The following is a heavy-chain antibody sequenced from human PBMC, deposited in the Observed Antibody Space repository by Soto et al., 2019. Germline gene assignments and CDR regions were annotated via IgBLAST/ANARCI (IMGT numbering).Heavy chain of an antibody. D-gene: IGHD3-22*01. CDR1: GGSISSGTDY. V-gene: IGHV4-31*03. CDR2: IYYTGST. Sequence: HVQLQESGPGLVKPSQTLSLTCTVSGGSISSGTDYWSWIRQPPGKGLEWIGYIYYTGSTDSNPSLKSRVSISLDTSKNQFSLKLSSLTAADTAVYYCAGGTSAYYYNLDYWGQGTLVTVSS. J-gene: IGHJ4*02. CDR3: AGGTSAYYYNLDY.